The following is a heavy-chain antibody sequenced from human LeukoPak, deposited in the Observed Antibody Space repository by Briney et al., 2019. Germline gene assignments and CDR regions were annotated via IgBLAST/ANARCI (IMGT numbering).Heavy chain of an antibody. J-gene: IGHJ4*02. Sequence: GRSLRLSCAASGLTFSSYSMNWVRQAPGKGLEWVSSISSSSSYIYYADSVKGRFTISRDNAKNSLYLQMNSLRAEDTAVYYCARDGVSLGAAALNYWGQGTLVTVSS. CDR2: ISSSSSYI. D-gene: IGHD2-15*01. V-gene: IGHV3-21*01. CDR3: ARDGVSLGAAALNY. CDR1: GLTFSSYS.